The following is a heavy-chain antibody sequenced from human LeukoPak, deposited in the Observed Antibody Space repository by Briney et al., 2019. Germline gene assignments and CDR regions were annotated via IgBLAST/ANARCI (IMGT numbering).Heavy chain of an antibody. CDR2: ISAYNGNT. CDR3: ATGYSSSWYRYYFDY. J-gene: IGHJ4*02. Sequence: ASVKVSCKASGYTFTSYGISWVRQAPGQGLEWMGWISAYNGNTNYAQKLRGRVTMTTDTSTSTAYMELRSLRSDDTAVYYCATGYSSSWYRYYFDYWGQGTLVTVSS. V-gene: IGHV1-18*01. CDR1: GYTFTSYG. D-gene: IGHD6-13*01.